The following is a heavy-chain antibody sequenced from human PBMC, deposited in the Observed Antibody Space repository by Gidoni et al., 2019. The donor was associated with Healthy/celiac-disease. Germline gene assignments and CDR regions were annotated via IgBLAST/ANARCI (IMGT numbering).Heavy chain of an antibody. V-gene: IGHV4-61*02. CDR1: GCSISSGSYY. CDR3: AREGAYDILTGYYKWYWYFDL. J-gene: IGHJ2*01. D-gene: IGHD3-9*01. CDR2: IYTSGST. Sequence: QVQLQESGPGLVKPSQTLSLTCTVPGCSISSGSYYWSWIRQPAGKGLEWIGRIYTSGSTNYNPSLKSRVTISVDTSKNQFSLKLSSVTAADTAVYYCAREGAYDILTGYYKWYWYFDLWGRGTLVTVSS.